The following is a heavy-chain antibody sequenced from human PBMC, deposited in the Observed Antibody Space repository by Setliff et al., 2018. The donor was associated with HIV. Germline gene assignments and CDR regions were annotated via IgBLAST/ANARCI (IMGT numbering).Heavy chain of an antibody. Sequence: GGSLRLSCVASGFTFDTYAMNWVRKAPGKGLEWVSSISSSSSYIFYADSVKGRFTISRDNAKNSVFLQMNSLTAGDTAIYYCTRDGSGSPDYWGQGTLVTVSS. CDR2: ISSSSSYI. CDR1: GFTFDTYA. D-gene: IGHD3-10*01. CDR3: TRDGSGSPDY. J-gene: IGHJ4*02. V-gene: IGHV3-21*01.